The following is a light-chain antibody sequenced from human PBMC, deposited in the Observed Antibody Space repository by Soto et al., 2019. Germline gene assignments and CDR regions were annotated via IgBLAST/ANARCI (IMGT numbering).Light chain of an antibody. CDR2: DAS. CDR1: QSISSY. V-gene: IGKV3-11*01. Sequence: EIVLTPSPATLSLSPGERATLSCRASQSISSYLAWYQQKPGQAPRLLIYDASNRATGIPARFSGSGSGTDFTLTISSLEPEDFALYYCQQRSSWPPITFGQGTRLEIK. CDR3: QQRSSWPPIT. J-gene: IGKJ5*01.